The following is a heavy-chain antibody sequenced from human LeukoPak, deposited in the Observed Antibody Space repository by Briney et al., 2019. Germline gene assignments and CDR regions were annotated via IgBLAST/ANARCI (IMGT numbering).Heavy chain of an antibody. Sequence: GGSLRLSCAASGLTFSISAMHWVRQAPGKGLEWVAVISFDGSNKYYADSVKGRFTVSRDNSKSTLFLQMSTLRAEDTAVYYCATLTGTTGSDDYWGQGTLVTVSS. J-gene: IGHJ4*02. V-gene: IGHV3-30*04. CDR3: ATLTGTTGSDDY. D-gene: IGHD1-20*01. CDR2: ISFDGSNK. CDR1: GLTFSISA.